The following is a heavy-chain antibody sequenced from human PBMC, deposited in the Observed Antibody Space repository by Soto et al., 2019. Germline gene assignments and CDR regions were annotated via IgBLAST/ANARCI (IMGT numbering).Heavy chain of an antibody. V-gene: IGHV4-59*01. J-gene: IGHJ4*02. CDR2: IYYSGSS. CDR3: ASGPGEMATTQYYFDY. Sequence: PSETLSLTCTVSGGSIGGYYWGWIRQPPGKGLEWIGYIYYSGSSKYNPSLKSRVAMSADTSKNQLSLKLRSVTAADTAVYYCASGPGEMATTQYYFDYWGQGTLVTVSS. D-gene: IGHD5-12*01. CDR1: GGSIGGYY.